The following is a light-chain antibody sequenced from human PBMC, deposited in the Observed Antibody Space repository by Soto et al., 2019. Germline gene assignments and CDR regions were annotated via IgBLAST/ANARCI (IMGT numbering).Light chain of an antibody. CDR3: QQYGSSPLT. Sequence: VLTQSPGTLSLYTGERATLSCRGSQSVSSSYLAWYQQKPGQAPRLLIYGASSRATGIPDRFSGSGSGTDFTLTISRLEPEDFAVYYCQQYGSSPLTFGGGTKVDIK. V-gene: IGKV3-20*01. J-gene: IGKJ4*01. CDR2: GAS. CDR1: QSVSSSY.